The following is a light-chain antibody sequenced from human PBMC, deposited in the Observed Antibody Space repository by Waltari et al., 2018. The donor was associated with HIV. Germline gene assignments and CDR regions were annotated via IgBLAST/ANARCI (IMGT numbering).Light chain of an antibody. CDR2: KDS. CDR1: ALPKQY. V-gene: IGLV3-25*03. CDR3: QSSDISRV. Sequence: SYELTQPPSVSVSPGQTARITCSGDALPKQYAFWYQQKAGQAPVVVIYKDSERPSGIPERFSGSSSGTTVTLTISGVQAEDEADYYCQSSDISRVFSGGTKLTVL. J-gene: IGLJ3*02.